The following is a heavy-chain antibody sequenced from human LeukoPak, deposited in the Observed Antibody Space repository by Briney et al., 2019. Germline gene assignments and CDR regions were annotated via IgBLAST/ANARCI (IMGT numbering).Heavy chain of an antibody. V-gene: IGHV1-18*01. CDR2: ISAYNGNT. CDR1: GYTFTSYA. D-gene: IGHD7-27*01. CDR3: ALPLGLSDAFDI. J-gene: IGHJ3*02. Sequence: ASVKVSCKASGYTFTSYAMNWVRQAPGQGLEWMGWISAYNGNTNYAQKLQGRVTMTTDTSTSTAYMELRSLRSDDTAVYYCALPLGLSDAFDIWGQGTMVTVSS.